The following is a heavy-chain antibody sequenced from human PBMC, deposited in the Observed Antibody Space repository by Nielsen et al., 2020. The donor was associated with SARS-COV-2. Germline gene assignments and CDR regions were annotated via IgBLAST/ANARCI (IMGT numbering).Heavy chain of an antibody. Sequence: SETLSLTCAVSGGSVSSNDWWTWVRQSPGKGLEWIGEVSHSGSITYYPSPQSSVTLSMDKSKRQFSLRLTSVSAADTAGYFCARGDLVVVPSPILGLVPFFYYFYLDVWGKGTTVIVSS. V-gene: IGHV4-4*02. CDR2: VSHSGSI. CDR1: GGSVSSNDW. J-gene: IGHJ6*03. D-gene: IGHD2-2*01. CDR3: ARGDLVVVPSPILGLVPFFYYFYLDV.